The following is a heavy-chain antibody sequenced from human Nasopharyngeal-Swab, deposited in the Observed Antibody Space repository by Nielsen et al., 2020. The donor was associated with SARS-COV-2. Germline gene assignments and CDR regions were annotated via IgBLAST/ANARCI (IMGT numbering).Heavy chain of an antibody. V-gene: IGHV4-31*03. CDR1: GGSISSGDYY. D-gene: IGHD3-10*01. CDR3: ARVWFGANYFDY. CDR2: IYYSGST. Sequence: SETLSLTCTVSGGSISSGDYYWSWIRQHPGKGLEWIGYIYYSGSTYYNPSLKSRVTISVDTSKNQFSLKLSSVTAADTAVYYCARVWFGANYFDYWGQGTLVTVSS. J-gene: IGHJ4*02.